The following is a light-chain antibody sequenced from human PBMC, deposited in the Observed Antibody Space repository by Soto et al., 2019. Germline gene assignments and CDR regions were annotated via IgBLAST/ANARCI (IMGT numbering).Light chain of an antibody. CDR1: QSVSSSY. V-gene: IGKV3-20*01. CDR3: QQYGSSPRT. J-gene: IGKJ1*01. CDR2: GAS. Sequence: EIVLTQSPGTLSLSPEERATLSCTASQSVSSSYLAWYQQKPGQAPRLLIYGASSRATGIPDRFSGSGSGTDFTLTISRLEPEDFAVYYCQQYGSSPRTFGQGTKVDIK.